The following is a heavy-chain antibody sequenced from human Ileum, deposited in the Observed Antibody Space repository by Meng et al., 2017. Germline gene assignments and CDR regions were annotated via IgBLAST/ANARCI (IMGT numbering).Heavy chain of an antibody. CDR3: AGRLDYGDLPSWFDS. J-gene: IGHJ5*01. CDR1: GFTFTDHA. V-gene: IGHV3-23*01. CDR2: ISGSGGRT. Sequence: EVQLLESGGALVHPGGSLSLSCAASGFTFTDHALSWVRQAPGKGLEWVSGISGSGGRTYYADSVQGRFTISRDNSKNTVYLQMNSLRVGDTAIYYCAGRLDYGDLPSWFDSSCQGSLVTVSS. D-gene: IGHD4-17*01.